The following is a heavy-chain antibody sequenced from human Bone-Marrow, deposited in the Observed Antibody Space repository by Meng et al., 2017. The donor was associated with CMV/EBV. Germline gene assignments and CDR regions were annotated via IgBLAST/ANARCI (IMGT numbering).Heavy chain of an antibody. V-gene: IGHV3-23*01. CDR2: VGGPSGNT. Sequence: GGSLRLSCAASGFMFRTAVMSWVRQAPGKGLEWVSSVGGPSGNTYYAASVLGRATISKDNSRNTVFLQMTSLRAEDTATYFCIRVPVKDYYYNALEFWGQGHTVTVFS. D-gene: IGHD3-10*01. CDR1: GFMFRTAV. CDR3: IRVPVKDYYYNALEF. J-gene: IGHJ6*01.